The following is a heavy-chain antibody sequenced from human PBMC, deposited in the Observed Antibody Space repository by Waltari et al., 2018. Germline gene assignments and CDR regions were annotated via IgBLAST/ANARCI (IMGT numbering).Heavy chain of an antibody. V-gene: IGHV1-69*01. J-gene: IGHJ4*02. CDR2: IIPIFGTA. CDR1: GGTFSSSA. D-gene: IGHD3-10*01. CDR3: QMRRYGSGSPGGDFDY. Sequence: QVQLVQSGAEVTKHGSSVKVSCKASGGTFSSSAISWVRQAPGPGLGWMGGIIPIFGTANSAQKFQGRVTNTADESTSTAYMELSSLRSEDTAVYYCQMRRYGSGSPGGDFDYWGQGTLVTVSS.